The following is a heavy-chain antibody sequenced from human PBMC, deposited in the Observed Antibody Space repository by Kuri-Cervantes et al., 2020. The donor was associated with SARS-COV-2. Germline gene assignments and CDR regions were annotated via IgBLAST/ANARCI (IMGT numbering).Heavy chain of an antibody. J-gene: IGHJ4*02. CDR1: GFTVSSNY. V-gene: IGHV3-20*04. Sequence: GESLKISCAASGFTVSSNYMSWVRQARGKGLEWVSGINWNGGSTGYADSVKGRFTISRDNAKNSLYLQMNSLRAEDTALYYCARGDRYGDYQTFDYWGQGTLVTVSS. CDR3: ARGDRYGDYQTFDY. CDR2: INWNGGST. D-gene: IGHD4-17*01.